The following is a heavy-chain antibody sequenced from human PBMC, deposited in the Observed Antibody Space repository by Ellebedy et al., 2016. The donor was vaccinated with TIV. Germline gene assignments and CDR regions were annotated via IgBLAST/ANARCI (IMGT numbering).Heavy chain of an antibody. Sequence: SETLSLXXSVSGASISSSSYYWGWIRQPPGKGLEWIGSIYYSGTTYYNPSLKSRITISVDTSKNQFSLKLTSVTAADTAVYYCARAGRGGGYYMDVWGKGTTVTVSS. D-gene: IGHD1-14*01. CDR1: GASISSSSYY. V-gene: IGHV4-39*07. CDR2: IYYSGTT. J-gene: IGHJ6*03. CDR3: ARAGRGGGYYMDV.